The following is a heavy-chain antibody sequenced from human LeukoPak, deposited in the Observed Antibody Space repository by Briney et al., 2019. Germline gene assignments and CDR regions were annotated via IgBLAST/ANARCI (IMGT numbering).Heavy chain of an antibody. CDR2: IKDDGSAQ. Sequence: GGSLRLPCAASGFTFGAYWMSWFRQAPGKGPEWVASIKDDGSAQFYVDSLEGRYTISRDNAKNTLYLQMDTMRVEDTAVYYCARHIVGEQNFDYWSQGTLVTVSS. V-gene: IGHV3-7*01. CDR3: ARHIVGEQNFDY. CDR1: GFTFGAYW. J-gene: IGHJ4*02. D-gene: IGHD3-16*02.